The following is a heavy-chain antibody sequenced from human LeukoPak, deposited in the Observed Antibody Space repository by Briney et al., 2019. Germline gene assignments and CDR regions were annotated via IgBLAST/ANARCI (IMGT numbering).Heavy chain of an antibody. Sequence: GGSLRLSCAASGFTFSSYGMHWVRQAPGKGLEWVAVISYDGSNKYYADSVKGRFTISRDNSKNTLYLQMNSLRAEDTAVYYCAKDLSWGWVSGWDFDYWGQGTLVTVSS. D-gene: IGHD6-19*01. CDR1: GFTFSSYG. CDR3: AKDLSWGWVSGWDFDY. J-gene: IGHJ4*02. CDR2: ISYDGSNK. V-gene: IGHV3-30*18.